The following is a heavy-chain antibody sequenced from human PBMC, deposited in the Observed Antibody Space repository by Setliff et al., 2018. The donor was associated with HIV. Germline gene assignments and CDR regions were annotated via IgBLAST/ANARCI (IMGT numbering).Heavy chain of an antibody. D-gene: IGHD5-12*01. CDR2: INSDGNNT. Sequence: RLSCAASGFTFSRHWMHWVRQAPGKGLVWVSHINSDGNNTGYADSVKGRFTISRDDAKNTLYLQMNSLRAEDTAVYYCARVDGYNALGYWGQGTLVTVSS. CDR1: GFTFSRHW. J-gene: IGHJ4*02. V-gene: IGHV3-74*01. CDR3: ARVDGYNALGY.